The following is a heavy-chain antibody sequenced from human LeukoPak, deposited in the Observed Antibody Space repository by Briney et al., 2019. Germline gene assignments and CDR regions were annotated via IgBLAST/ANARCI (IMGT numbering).Heavy chain of an antibody. CDR1: GGSISSDNYS. Sequence: PSETLSLTCTVSGGSISSDNYSWSWIRQPAGKGLEWIGRVYTSGSTNYNPSLKSRVTISVDTSKNQFSLKLSSVTAADTAVYYCAREVSRGSYYFDYWGQGTLVTVSS. CDR2: VYTSGST. V-gene: IGHV4-61*02. J-gene: IGHJ4*02. CDR3: AREVSRGSYYFDY.